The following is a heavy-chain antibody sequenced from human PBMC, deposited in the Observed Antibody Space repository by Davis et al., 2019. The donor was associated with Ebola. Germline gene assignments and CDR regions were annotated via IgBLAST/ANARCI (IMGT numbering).Heavy chain of an antibody. CDR2: ISSSSSYI. D-gene: IGHD3-3*01. J-gene: IGHJ6*03. CDR3: ARDHAYDFWSGYYTKYYYMDV. CDR1: GFTFSSYS. V-gene: IGHV3-21*01. Sequence: GESLKISCAASGFTFSSYSMNWVRQAPGKGLEWVSSISSSSSYIYYADSVKGRFTISRDNAKNSLYLQMNSLRAEDTAVYYCARDHAYDFWSGYYTKYYYMDVWGKGTTVTVSS.